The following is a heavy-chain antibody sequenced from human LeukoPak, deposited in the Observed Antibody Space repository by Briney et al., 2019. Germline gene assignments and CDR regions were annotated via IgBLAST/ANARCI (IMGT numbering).Heavy chain of an antibody. Sequence: GGSLRLSCAASGFTFDDYAMHWVRQAPGKGLEWVLGISWNSGSIGYADSVKGRFTISRDNAKNSLYLQMNSLRAEDTALYYCATGGSYYYYYYGMDVWGQGTTVTVSS. CDR2: ISWNSGSI. J-gene: IGHJ6*02. D-gene: IGHD1-26*01. CDR1: GFTFDDYA. V-gene: IGHV3-9*01. CDR3: ATGGSYYYYYYGMDV.